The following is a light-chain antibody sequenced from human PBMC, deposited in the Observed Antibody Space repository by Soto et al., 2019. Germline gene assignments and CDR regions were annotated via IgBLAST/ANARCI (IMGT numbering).Light chain of an antibody. V-gene: IGLV2-14*01. CDR3: SSYKSSSLYV. CDR1: SSDVGGYNY. J-gene: IGLJ1*01. CDR2: EVS. Sequence: QSALTQPASVSGSPGQSITISCTGTSSDVGGYNYVSWYQQHPGKAPKLMIYEVSNRPSGVSNRFSGSKSGSTASLTISGLQAEDEADYYCSSYKSSSLYVFGTGTKVTVL.